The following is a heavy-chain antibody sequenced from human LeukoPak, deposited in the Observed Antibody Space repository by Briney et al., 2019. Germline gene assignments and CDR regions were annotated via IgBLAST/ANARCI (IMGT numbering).Heavy chain of an antibody. Sequence: GGSLRLSCAASGFTFSSYAMNWVRQGPGKGLEWVSGINDRGGSTYYADSVKGRFTISRDNAKNTLYLQMNSLRAEDTAVYYCARGSSWFDPWGQGTLVTVSS. J-gene: IGHJ5*02. CDR2: INDRGGST. V-gene: IGHV3-23*01. CDR3: ARGSSWFDP. CDR1: GFTFSSYA.